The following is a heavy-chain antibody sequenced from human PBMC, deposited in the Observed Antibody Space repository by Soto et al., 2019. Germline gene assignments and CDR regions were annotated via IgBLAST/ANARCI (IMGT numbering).Heavy chain of an antibody. D-gene: IGHD6-13*01. CDR3: ARRVDHSSSWYYPYYYYYGMDV. CDR2: IYYSGST. V-gene: IGHV4-39*01. CDR1: GGSISSSSYY. J-gene: IGHJ6*02. Sequence: SETLSLTCTVSGGSISSSSYYWGWIRQPPGKGLEWIGSIYYSGSTYYNPSLKSRVTISVDTSKNQFSLKLSSVTAADTAVYYCARRVDHSSSWYYPYYYYYGMDVWGQGTTVTVSS.